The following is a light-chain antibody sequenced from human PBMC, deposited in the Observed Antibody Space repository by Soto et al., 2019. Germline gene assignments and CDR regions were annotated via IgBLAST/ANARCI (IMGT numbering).Light chain of an antibody. Sequence: EIVLTQSPGTLSLSPGERATLSCRASQSVSSSSLAWYRQKPGQAPRLLIYGASSTATGIPDRFSGSGSGTDFTLTISRLEPEDFGVYYCQQYGSSPAFTFRGATKVEIK. CDR2: GAS. CDR3: QQYGSSPAFT. V-gene: IGKV3-20*01. CDR1: QSVSSSS. J-gene: IGKJ4*01.